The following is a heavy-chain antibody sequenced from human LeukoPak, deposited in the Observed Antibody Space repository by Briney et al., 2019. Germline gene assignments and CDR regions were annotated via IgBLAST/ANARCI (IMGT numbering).Heavy chain of an antibody. CDR3: TRVRNSNNWWGAFDI. CDR1: GYSFGTSS. D-gene: IGHD1-1*01. CDR2: ISPNNGNT. J-gene: IGHJ3*02. Sequence: ASVNVSCKAFGYSFGTSSISWVRQAPGQRLEWMGWISPNNGNTHYAQGVQGRVTMTTDTSRSTAYMELRSLRSDDTAVFYCTRVRNSNNWWGAFDIWGQGTMVTVSS. V-gene: IGHV1-18*01.